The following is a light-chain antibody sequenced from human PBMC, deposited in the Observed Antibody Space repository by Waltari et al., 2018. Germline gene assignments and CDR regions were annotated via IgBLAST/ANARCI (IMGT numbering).Light chain of an antibody. CDR1: QPITNS. CDR2: RAS. V-gene: IGKV1-NL1*01. Sequence: DIQMTQSPSSLSASVGDRVTTTCRASQPITNSLAWYQQKPGKTPKLLLYRASTLESGVPARFSGSGAGTEYTLTISSLQPEDFATYYCQQYRSSPLTFGGGTKVEIK. CDR3: QQYRSSPLT. J-gene: IGKJ4*02.